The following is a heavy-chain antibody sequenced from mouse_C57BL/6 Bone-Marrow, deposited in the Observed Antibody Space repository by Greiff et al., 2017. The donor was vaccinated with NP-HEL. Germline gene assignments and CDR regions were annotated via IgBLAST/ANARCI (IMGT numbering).Heavy chain of an antibody. V-gene: IGHV1-5*01. J-gene: IGHJ3*01. Sequence: EVQLQQSGPELVKPGASVKMSCKTSGYTFTSYWMHWVKQRPGQGLEWIGAIYPGNSDTSYNQKFKGKAKLTAVTSASTAYMELSSLTNEDSAVYYCTRGDYDWFAYWGQGTLVTVSA. CDR2: IYPGNSDT. CDR3: TRGDYDWFAY. D-gene: IGHD2-4*01. CDR1: GYTFTSYW.